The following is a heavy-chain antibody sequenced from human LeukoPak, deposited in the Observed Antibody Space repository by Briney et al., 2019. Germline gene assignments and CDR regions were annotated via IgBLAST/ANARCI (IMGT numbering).Heavy chain of an antibody. J-gene: IGHJ4*02. D-gene: IGHD3-9*01. CDR1: GFTFSSYG. CDR3: AKGTYYDILTGAFDY. Sequence: GRSLRLSCAASGFTFSSYGMHWVRQAPGKGLEWVAFISYDGSNKYYADSVKGRFTISRDNSKNTLYLQMNNLRADDTAVYYCAKGTYYDILTGAFDYWGQGTLVTVSS. CDR2: ISYDGSNK. V-gene: IGHV3-30*18.